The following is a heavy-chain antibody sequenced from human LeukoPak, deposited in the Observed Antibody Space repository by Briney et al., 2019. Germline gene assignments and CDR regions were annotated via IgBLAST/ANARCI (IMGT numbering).Heavy chain of an antibody. CDR3: ARHPSYYDILTGYHYYYGMDV. Sequence: GESLKISCKGSGYRFTSYWIGWVRQLPGKGLEWMGIIYPGDSDTRYSPSFQGQVTISADKSISTAYLQWSGLKASDTAMYYCARHPSYYDILTGYHYYYGMDVWGKGTTVTVSS. D-gene: IGHD3-9*01. V-gene: IGHV5-51*01. J-gene: IGHJ6*04. CDR1: GYRFTSYW. CDR2: IYPGDSDT.